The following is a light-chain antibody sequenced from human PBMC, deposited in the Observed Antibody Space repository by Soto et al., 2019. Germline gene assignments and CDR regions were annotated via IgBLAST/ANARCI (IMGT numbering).Light chain of an antibody. V-gene: IGLV2-11*01. CDR2: DVD. J-gene: IGLJ2*01. CDR1: NSDVGHYNY. CDR3: CSDAGRSWI. Sequence: QSALTQPRSVSGSPGQSVTISCTGTNSDVGHYNYVSWYQQHPGKAPKLIIFDVDKRPSGVPDRFSGSKSGNTASLTISGLQAEDEADYYCCSDAGRSWIFGGGTKVTVL.